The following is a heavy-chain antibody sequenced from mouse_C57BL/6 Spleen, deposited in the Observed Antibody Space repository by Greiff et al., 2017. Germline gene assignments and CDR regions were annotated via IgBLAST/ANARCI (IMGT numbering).Heavy chain of an antibody. CDR3: ARTDDSAMDY. Sequence: QVQLQQPGAELVQPGASVKMSCKASGYTFTSYWITWVKQRPGQGLEWIGDIYPGSGSTNYNEKFKSKATLTVDTPTSTAYMHLSSLTAEDSAVYYCARTDDSAMDYWGQGTSVTVSS. V-gene: IGHV1-55*01. J-gene: IGHJ4*01. CDR1: GYTFTSYW. CDR2: IYPGSGST.